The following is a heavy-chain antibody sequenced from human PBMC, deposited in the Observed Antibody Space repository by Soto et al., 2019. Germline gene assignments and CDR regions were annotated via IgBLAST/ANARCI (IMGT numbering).Heavy chain of an antibody. V-gene: IGHV5-51*01. J-gene: IGHJ4*02. D-gene: IGHD3-16*01. CDR3: ARDYDYALDY. CDR2: IYPGDSET. CDR1: GYSFSSYW. Sequence: GESLKISCKGSGYSFSSYWIGWVRQMPGKGLEWMRFIYPGDSETRYSPSFQGQVTISVDKSISTAYLQWSSLKASDTAIYYCARDYDYALDYWGQGTLVTVSS.